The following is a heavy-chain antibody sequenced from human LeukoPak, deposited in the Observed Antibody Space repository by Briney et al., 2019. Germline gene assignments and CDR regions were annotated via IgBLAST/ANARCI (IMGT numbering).Heavy chain of an antibody. J-gene: IGHJ4*02. CDR3: VRHRGSSSLFDY. CDR1: GGSISTNDYY. CDR2: IYYSGST. Sequence: PSETLSLTCSVSGGSISTNDYYWDWIRQPPGMGLEYIGSIYYSGSTYYNPSLKSRVTISVDTSKNQFSLRLSSVTAADTAVYYCVRHRGSSSLFDYWGQGTLVTVSS. V-gene: IGHV4-39*01. D-gene: IGHD6-6*01.